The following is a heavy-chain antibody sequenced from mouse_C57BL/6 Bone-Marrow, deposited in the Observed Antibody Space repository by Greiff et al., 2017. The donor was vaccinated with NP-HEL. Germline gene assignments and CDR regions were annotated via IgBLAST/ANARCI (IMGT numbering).Heavy chain of an antibody. CDR1: GYTFTSYT. CDR3: AREGYDYFDY. CDR2: INPSSGYT. V-gene: IGHV1-4*01. D-gene: IGHD3-1*01. Sequence: VQGVESGAELARPGASVKMSCKASGYTFTSYTMHWVKQRPGQGLEWIGYINPSSGYTKYNQKFKDKATLTADKSSSTAYMQLSSLTSEDSAVYYCAREGYDYFDYWGQGTTLTVSS. J-gene: IGHJ2*01.